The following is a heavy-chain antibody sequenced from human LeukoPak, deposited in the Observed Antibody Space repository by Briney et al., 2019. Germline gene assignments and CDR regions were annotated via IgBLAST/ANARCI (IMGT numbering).Heavy chain of an antibody. J-gene: IGHJ4*02. CDR2: IIPILGIA. CDR3: ARGPTGPPKGTRLNSGWEY. D-gene: IGHD6-19*01. Sequence: SVKVSCKASGGTFSSYAISWVRQAPGQGLEWMGRIIPILGIANYAQKFQGRVTITADKSTSTAYVELSSLRSEDTAVYYCARGPTGPPKGTRLNSGWEYWGQGTLVTVSS. V-gene: IGHV1-69*04. CDR1: GGTFSSYA.